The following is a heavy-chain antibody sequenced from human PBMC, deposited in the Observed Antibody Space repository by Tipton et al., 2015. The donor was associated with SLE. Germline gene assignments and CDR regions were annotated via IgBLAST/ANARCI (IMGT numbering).Heavy chain of an antibody. D-gene: IGHD5-18*01. CDR1: GFTFSSYS. V-gene: IGHV3-23*01. Sequence: SLRLSCAASGFTFSSYSMSWVRQAPGKGLEWVSGISGSGSTTYYPDSVKGRLTISRDNSKKTIFLQINSLRAEDTSVYYCAKNRGYTTPDFWGQGTLVSVSS. CDR2: ISGSGSTT. J-gene: IGHJ4*02. CDR3: AKNRGYTTPDF.